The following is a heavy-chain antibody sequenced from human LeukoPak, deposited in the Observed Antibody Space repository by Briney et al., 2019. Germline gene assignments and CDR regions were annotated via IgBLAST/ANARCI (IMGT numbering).Heavy chain of an antibody. V-gene: IGHV1-46*01. CDR1: GYTFTSYY. J-gene: IGHJ4*02. D-gene: IGHD2-8*02. CDR2: LNPSAGTT. CDR3: ARGTGTNPRDYFDY. Sequence: ASVKVSCKASGYTFTSYYIHWVRQAPGQGLEWMGILNPSAGTTAYAQKFQGRVTMTSDTSTSTVYMEVSSLRSEDTAVYYCARGTGTNPRDYFDYWGQGTLVTVSS.